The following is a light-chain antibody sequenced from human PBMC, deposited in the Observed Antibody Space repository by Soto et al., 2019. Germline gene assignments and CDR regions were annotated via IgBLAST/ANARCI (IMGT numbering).Light chain of an antibody. CDR1: SSNIGSNY. CDR2: RNN. V-gene: IGLV1-47*01. CDR3: AAWDGSLSGVV. Sequence: QPVLTQSPSASGTPGQRVTMSCSGSSSNIGSNYVYWYQHLPGTAPKLLIYRNNQRPSGVPDRFSGSKSGTSASLAISGLRSEDEAYYYCAAWDGSLSGVVFGGGTKLTVL. J-gene: IGLJ2*01.